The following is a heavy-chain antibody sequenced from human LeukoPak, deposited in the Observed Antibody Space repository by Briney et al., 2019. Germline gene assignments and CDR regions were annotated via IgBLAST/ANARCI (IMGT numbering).Heavy chain of an antibody. D-gene: IGHD3-16*01. V-gene: IGHV4-59*01. CDR3: ARDASLGPFDS. CDR2: IYYSGST. CDR1: GGSISNYY. Sequence: SETLSLTCTVSGGSISNYYWSWIRQPPGKGLEWIGYIYYSGSTSYSPSLKSRVTMSVDTSKNQFSLRLRSVTAADTAVYYCARDASLGPFDSWGQGIQVTVSS. J-gene: IGHJ4*02.